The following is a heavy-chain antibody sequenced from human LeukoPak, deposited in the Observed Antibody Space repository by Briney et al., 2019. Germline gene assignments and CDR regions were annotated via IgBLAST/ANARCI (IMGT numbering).Heavy chain of an antibody. CDR2: ISGSGGST. Sequence: GGSLRLSCAASGFTFSSYAMSWVRQAPGKGPEWVSAISGSGGSTYYADSVKGRFTISRDNSKNTLYLQMNSLRAEDTAVYYCAKDRGIRYCSSTSCYGGDYWGQGTLVTVSS. D-gene: IGHD2-2*01. CDR3: AKDRGIRYCSSTSCYGGDY. J-gene: IGHJ4*02. V-gene: IGHV3-23*01. CDR1: GFTFSSYA.